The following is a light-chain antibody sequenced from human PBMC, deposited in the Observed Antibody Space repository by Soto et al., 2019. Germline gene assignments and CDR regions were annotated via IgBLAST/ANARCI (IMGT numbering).Light chain of an antibody. CDR2: EAS. CDR1: QGIGNY. J-gene: IGKJ4*01. V-gene: IGKV1-33*01. CDR3: QQYDDLPFS. Sequence: DIQMTQSPSSLSASVGDRVTITCQASQGIGNYLTWYQQKPGKAPKLLIYEASNLETGVPSRFSASRSGTDFTFTINSLQPVDIATYYCQQYDDLPFSFGGGTKVVIK.